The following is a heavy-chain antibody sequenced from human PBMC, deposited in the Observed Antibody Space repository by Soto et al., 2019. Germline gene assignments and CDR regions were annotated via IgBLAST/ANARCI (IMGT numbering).Heavy chain of an antibody. CDR2: IIPIFGTA. CDR1: GGTFSSYA. CDR3: ARSQFRIAAADTVGPDFDY. V-gene: IGHV1-69*01. Sequence: QVQLVQSGAEVKKPGSSVKVSCKASGGTFSSYAISWVRQAPGQGLEWMGGIIPIFGTANYAQKFQGRVTITADESTSTAYMELSSLRSEDTAVYYCARSQFRIAAADTVGPDFDYWGQGTLVTVSS. D-gene: IGHD6-13*01. J-gene: IGHJ4*02.